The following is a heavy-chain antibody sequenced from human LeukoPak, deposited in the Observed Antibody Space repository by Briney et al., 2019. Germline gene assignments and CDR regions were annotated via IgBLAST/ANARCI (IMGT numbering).Heavy chain of an antibody. J-gene: IGHJ4*02. Sequence: ASVKVSCKGSGCTFTSYGFNWVRQAPGQGLEWMGWISAYNGNTNYAQKFQGRVTMTTDTSTNTAYMELRSLRSDDSAVYYCARLRSGYYPFLDYWGQGTLVTVSS. CDR2: ISAYNGNT. CDR3: ARLRSGYYPFLDY. D-gene: IGHD3-3*01. CDR1: GCTFTSYG. V-gene: IGHV1-18*01.